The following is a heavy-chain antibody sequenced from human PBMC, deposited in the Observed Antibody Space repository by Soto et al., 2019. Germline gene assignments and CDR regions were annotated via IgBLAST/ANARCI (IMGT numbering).Heavy chain of an antibody. V-gene: IGHV3-23*01. D-gene: IGHD3-3*01. CDR1: GFTFSSYA. CDR2: ISGSGGST. Sequence: PGGSLRLSCAASGFTFSSYAMSWVRQAPGKGLEWVSAISGSGGSTYYADSVKGRFTISRDNSKSTLYLQMNSLRAEDTAVYYCAKDRRRITIFGVVIIQFDYWGQGTLVTVSS. CDR3: AKDRRRITIFGVVIIQFDY. J-gene: IGHJ4*02.